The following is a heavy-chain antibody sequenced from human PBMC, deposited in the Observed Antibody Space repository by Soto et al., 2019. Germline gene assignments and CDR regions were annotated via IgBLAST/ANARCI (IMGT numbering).Heavy chain of an antibody. J-gene: IGHJ6*02. CDR2: ISAYNGNT. V-gene: IGHV1-18*04. Sequence: ASVKVSCKXSGYTFTSYGISWVRQAPGQGLEWMGWISAYNGNTNYAQKLQGRVTMTTDTSTSTAYMELRSLRSDDTAVYYCARSGRIYCSTQCDYYYYGMDVWGQGTTVTVSS. CDR3: ARSGRIYCSTQCDYYYYGMDV. CDR1: GYTFTSYG. D-gene: IGHD2-2*01.